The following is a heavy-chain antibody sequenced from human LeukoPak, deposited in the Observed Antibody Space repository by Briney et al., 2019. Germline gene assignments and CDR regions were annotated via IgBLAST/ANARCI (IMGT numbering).Heavy chain of an antibody. D-gene: IGHD6-19*01. CDR2: MSYDGTHK. Sequence: PGGSLRLSCAASGFTFSSYSMHWVRRAPGEGLEWVAAMSYDGTHKYYADSVKGRFTISRDNSKNTLYLQMNSLKDDDTAVYYCAKDSSGGWTGPFDPWGQGTLVTVSS. CDR1: GFTFSSYS. J-gene: IGHJ5*02. CDR3: AKDSSGGWTGPFDP. V-gene: IGHV3-30*18.